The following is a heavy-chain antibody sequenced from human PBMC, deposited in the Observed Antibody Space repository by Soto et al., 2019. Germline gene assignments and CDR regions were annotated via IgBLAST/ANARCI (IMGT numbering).Heavy chain of an antibody. CDR1: GYIFSDYY. Sequence: ASVKVSCKASGYIFSDYYMRWVRQAPGQGLECMGWINPNSGDTIYAQKFQGRVTVTGDPSISTAYMELSRLTSDDTAVYYCVRGRAVAGINDEAFDLWGQGTMVTVS. CDR2: INPNSGDT. D-gene: IGHD6-19*01. V-gene: IGHV1-2*02. J-gene: IGHJ3*01. CDR3: VRGRAVAGINDEAFDL.